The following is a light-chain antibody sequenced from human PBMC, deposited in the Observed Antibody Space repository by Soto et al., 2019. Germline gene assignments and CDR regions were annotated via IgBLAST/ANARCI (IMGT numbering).Light chain of an antibody. CDR1: QSVSSY. Sequence: EIVLTQSPATLSFSPGERATLSCRASQSVSSYLAWYQQKPGQAPRLLIIGASTRAPGIPDRFSGSGSGTDFTLTISRLEPEDFAVYYCQQYVSSPRTFGQGTKVDIK. V-gene: IGKV3-20*01. CDR3: QQYVSSPRT. CDR2: GAS. J-gene: IGKJ1*01.